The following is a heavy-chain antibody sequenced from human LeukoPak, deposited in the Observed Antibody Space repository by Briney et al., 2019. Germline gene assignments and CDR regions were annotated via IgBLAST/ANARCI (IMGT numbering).Heavy chain of an antibody. CDR3: ARARSYRFDP. J-gene: IGHJ5*02. CDR2: ISSSGSTI. D-gene: IGHD3-10*01. CDR1: GFTFRSHS. V-gene: IGHV3-48*02. Sequence: GGSLRLSCAASGFTFRSHSMQWVRQAPGKGLEWVSHISSSGSTIYYADSVKGRFTIFRDNAKESLYLQMSSLRDDDTAVYYCARARSYRFDPWGQGTLVTVSS.